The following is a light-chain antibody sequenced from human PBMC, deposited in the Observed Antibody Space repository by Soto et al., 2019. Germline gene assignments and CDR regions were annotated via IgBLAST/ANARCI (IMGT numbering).Light chain of an antibody. CDR3: CSYAGSRTYVV. CDR2: EGS. Sequence: QSALTQPASVSGSPGQSITIACTGASSDVGNYNLVSWYQQHPGKAPKLMIYEGSKRPSGVSNRFSGSKSGNTASLTISGLQAEDEADYYCCSYAGSRTYVVFGGGTKVTVL. J-gene: IGLJ2*01. CDR1: SSDVGNYNL. V-gene: IGLV2-23*01.